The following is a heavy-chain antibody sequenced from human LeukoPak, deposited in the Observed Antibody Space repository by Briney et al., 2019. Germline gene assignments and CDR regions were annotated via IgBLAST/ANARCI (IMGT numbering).Heavy chain of an antibody. D-gene: IGHD5-12*01. J-gene: IGHJ4*01. CDR3: ARDHRYAFDN. Sequence: GGSLRLSCAASGFTFSSFWMTWVRQAPGKGLEWVANIKFDDGREKHYLDSVKGRFTISRDKARNSLYLQMNSLRVEDTAVYYCARDHRYAFDNWGHGTLVTVSS. V-gene: IGHV3-7*01. CDR1: GFTFSSFW. CDR2: IKFDDGREK.